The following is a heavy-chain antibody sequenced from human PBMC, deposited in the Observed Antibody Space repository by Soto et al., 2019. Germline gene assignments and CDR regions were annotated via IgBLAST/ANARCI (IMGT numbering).Heavy chain of an antibody. CDR3: AREGDVPYYYYGMDV. CDR2: ISGYNGKT. D-gene: IGHD2-21*02. Sequence: QVRLVQSGGEVRKPGASVTVSCKASGYTFTSYGITWVRQAPGQGLEWMGWISGYNGKTNYAQKVQDRVTMTTDTSTSTVYLELRSLRFDDTAVYYCAREGDVPYYYYGMDVWGQGTTVTVSS. V-gene: IGHV1-18*01. J-gene: IGHJ6*02. CDR1: GYTFTSYG.